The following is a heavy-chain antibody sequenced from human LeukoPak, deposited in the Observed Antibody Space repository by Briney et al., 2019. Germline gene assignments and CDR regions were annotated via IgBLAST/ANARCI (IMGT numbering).Heavy chain of an antibody. Sequence: ASVKVSCKASGYTFTGYYMHWVRQAPGQGLEWMGWINPNSGGTNYAQKLQGRVTMTTDTSTSTAYMELRSLRSDDTAVYYCARDLPVDTAMVSFDYWGQGTLVTVSS. D-gene: IGHD5-18*01. CDR3: ARDLPVDTAMVSFDY. V-gene: IGHV1-2*02. CDR2: INPNSGGT. J-gene: IGHJ4*02. CDR1: GYTFTGYY.